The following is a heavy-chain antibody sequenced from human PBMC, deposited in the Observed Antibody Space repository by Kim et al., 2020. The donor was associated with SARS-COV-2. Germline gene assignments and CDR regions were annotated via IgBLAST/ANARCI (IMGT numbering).Heavy chain of an antibody. CDR3: ARVGTGYYDILTGHFDY. Sequence: SVKVSCKASGGTFSSYAISWVRQAPGQGLEWMGRIIPILGIANYAQKFQGRVTITADKSTSTAYMELSSLRSEDTAVYYCARVGTGYYDILTGHFDYWGQGTLVTVSS. J-gene: IGHJ4*02. D-gene: IGHD3-9*01. CDR2: IIPILGIA. V-gene: IGHV1-69*04. CDR1: GGTFSSYA.